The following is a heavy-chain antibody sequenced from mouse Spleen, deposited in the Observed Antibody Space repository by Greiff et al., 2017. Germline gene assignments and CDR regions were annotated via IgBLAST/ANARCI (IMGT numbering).Heavy chain of an antibody. CDR1: GYTFTSYW. V-gene: IGHV1-69*01. Sequence: QVQLKQSGAELVMPGASVKLSCKASGYTFTSYWMHWVKQRPGQGLEWIGEIDPSDSYTNYNQKFKGKATLTVDKSSSTAYMQLSSLTSEDSAVYYCARDLGNYVYYFDYWGQGTTLTVSS. J-gene: IGHJ2*01. CDR2: IDPSDSYT. CDR3: ARDLGNYVYYFDY. D-gene: IGHD2-1*01.